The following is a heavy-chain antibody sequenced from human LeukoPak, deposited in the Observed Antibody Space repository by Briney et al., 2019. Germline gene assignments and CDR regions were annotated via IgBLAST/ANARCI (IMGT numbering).Heavy chain of an antibody. CDR1: GYTFTSYG. CDR2: ISGHNGNT. V-gene: IGHV1-18*01. D-gene: IGHD2-15*01. CDR3: ARDAGYLYCSGGSCSYMDV. J-gene: IGHJ6*03. Sequence: ASVKVSCKAFGYTFTSYGISGVRQAPGQGREWMGWISGHNGNTNYAQKLQGRVTMTTDTSTSTAYMELRSLRSDDTAVYYCARDAGYLYCSGGSCSYMDVWGKGTTVTVSS.